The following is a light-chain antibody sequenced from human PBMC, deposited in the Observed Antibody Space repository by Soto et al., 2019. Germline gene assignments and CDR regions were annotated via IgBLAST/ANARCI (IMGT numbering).Light chain of an antibody. CDR3: SSFAGSNEVV. J-gene: IGLJ2*01. V-gene: IGLV2-8*01. CDR1: SSDVGGYNY. CDR2: EVT. Sequence: QSALTQPTSASGSPGQSVTISCTGTSSDVGGYNYVSWYQQHPGKAPKVMIYEVTKRPSGVPDRFSASKSGNTASLTVSGLQAEDEADYYCSSFAGSNEVVFGGGTQLTVL.